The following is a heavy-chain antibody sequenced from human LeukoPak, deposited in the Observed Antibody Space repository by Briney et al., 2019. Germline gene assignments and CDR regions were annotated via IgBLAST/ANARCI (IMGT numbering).Heavy chain of an antibody. CDR3: ARAGSYDFWSGYYTGWFDP. V-gene: IGHV4-34*01. CDR2: TNHSGST. Sequence: SETLSLTCAVYGGSFSGYYWSWIRQPPGKGLEWIGETNHSGSTNYNPSLKGRVTISVDTSKNQFSLKLSSVTAADTAVYYCARAGSYDFWSGYYTGWFDPWGQGTLVTVSS. D-gene: IGHD3-3*01. CDR1: GGSFSGYY. J-gene: IGHJ5*02.